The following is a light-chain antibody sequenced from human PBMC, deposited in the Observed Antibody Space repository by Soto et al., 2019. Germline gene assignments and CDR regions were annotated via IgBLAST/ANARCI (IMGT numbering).Light chain of an antibody. CDR2: GSA. V-gene: IGKV3-15*01. CDR3: QQYHSWPA. J-gene: IGKJ1*01. CDR1: QSVANSY. Sequence: EIVLTQSPDTLSLSPGERATLSCRASQSVANSYLAWYQQKPGQAPRLLIYGSATRATGIPDRFSGSGSGTEFTLTISSLQSEDSAVYYCQQYHSWPAFGQGTKVDIK.